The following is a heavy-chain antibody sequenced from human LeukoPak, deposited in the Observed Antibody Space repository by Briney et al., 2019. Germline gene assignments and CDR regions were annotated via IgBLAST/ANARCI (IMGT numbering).Heavy chain of an antibody. V-gene: IGHV4-34*01. CDR2: INHSGST. CDR1: GGSFSGYY. D-gene: IGHD1/OR15-1a*01. CDR3: ARDGRGGSWNNDY. Sequence: PSETLSLTCAVYGGSFSGYYWSWIRQPPGKGLEWIGEINHSGSTNYNPSLKSRVTISVDTSKNQFSLKLSSVTAADTAVYYCARDGRGGSWNNDYWGQGTLVTVSS. J-gene: IGHJ4*02.